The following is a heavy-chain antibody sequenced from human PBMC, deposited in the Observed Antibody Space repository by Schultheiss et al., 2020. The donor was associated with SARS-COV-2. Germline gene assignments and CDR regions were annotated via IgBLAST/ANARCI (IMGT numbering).Heavy chain of an antibody. CDR3: ARDSGSYGEGYYYYYGMDV. D-gene: IGHD1-26*01. V-gene: IGHV1-18*01. J-gene: IGHJ6*02. CDR2: ISAYNGNT. Sequence: ASVKVSCKASGYTFTSYGISWVRQAPGQGLEWMGWISAYNGNTNYAQKLQGRVTMTTDTSTSTAYMELRSLRSDDTAVYYCARDSGSYGEGYYYYYGMDVWGQGTTVTVSS. CDR1: GYTFTSYG.